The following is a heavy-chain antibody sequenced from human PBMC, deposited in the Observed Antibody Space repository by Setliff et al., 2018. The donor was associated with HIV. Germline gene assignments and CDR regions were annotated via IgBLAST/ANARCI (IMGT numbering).Heavy chain of an antibody. CDR3: ARAPQITIFGISFAPPGGLDL. CDR1: GFSVTSNT. V-gene: IGHV3-66*01. D-gene: IGHD3-3*02. CDR2: IYSGGGT. Sequence: GGSLRLSCSASGFSVTSNTMSWVRQAPGKGLQWVSLIYSGGGTYYANSVKGRFTISRDTSKNTLYLQMNSLRTDDTAVYYCARAPQITIFGISFAPPGGLDLWGRGTTVTVSS. J-gene: IGHJ6*02.